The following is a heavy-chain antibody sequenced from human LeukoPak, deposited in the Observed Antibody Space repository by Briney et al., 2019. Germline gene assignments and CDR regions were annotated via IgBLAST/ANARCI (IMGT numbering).Heavy chain of an antibody. CDR1: GFSFSRYW. CDR3: AKGIQSAMATGY. V-gene: IGHV3-23*01. J-gene: IGHJ4*02. CDR2: ISGSGGST. Sequence: PGGSLRLSCAASGFSFSRYWMSWVRQAPGKGLQWVSDISGSGGSTYYADSVKGRFTISRDNTKNTLYLQMNSLRAEDTAVYYCAKGIQSAMATGYWGQGTLVTVSS. D-gene: IGHD5-18*01.